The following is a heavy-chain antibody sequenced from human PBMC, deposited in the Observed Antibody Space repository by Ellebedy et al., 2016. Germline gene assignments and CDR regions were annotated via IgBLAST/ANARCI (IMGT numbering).Heavy chain of an antibody. J-gene: IGHJ4*02. V-gene: IGHV3-33*08. CDR3: ARDLWTAAGGGIDY. CDR1: GFTFSSYG. Sequence: GESLKISXAASGFTFSSYGMHWVRQAPGKGLEWVAVIWYDGSNKYYADSVKGRFTISRDNSKNTLYLQMNSLRAEDTAVYYCARDLWTAAGGGIDYWGQGTLVTVSS. D-gene: IGHD6-13*01. CDR2: IWYDGSNK.